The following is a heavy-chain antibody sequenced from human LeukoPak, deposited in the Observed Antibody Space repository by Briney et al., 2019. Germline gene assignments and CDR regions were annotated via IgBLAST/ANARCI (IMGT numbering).Heavy chain of an antibody. CDR3: TRQFDGVGYYPDY. D-gene: IGHD3-22*01. V-gene: IGHV3-73*01. Sequence: QAGGSLRLSCAASGITFSGSAMHWVRQASGKGLEWVGRIRSKANNYATAYAASLKGRFSVSRDDSKNTAYLHMSNLETEDTAIYYCTRQFDGVGYYPDYWGQGTLATVSS. CDR1: GITFSGSA. CDR2: IRSKANNYAT. J-gene: IGHJ4*02.